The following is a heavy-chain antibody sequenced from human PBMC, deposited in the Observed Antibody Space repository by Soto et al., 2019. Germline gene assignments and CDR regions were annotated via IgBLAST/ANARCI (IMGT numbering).Heavy chain of an antibody. CDR3: ARDTAVPAEYYFDY. CDR1: GLAFSTYY. J-gene: IGHJ4*02. V-gene: IGHV1-46*01. D-gene: IGHD2-2*01. CDR2: INPSGGST. Sequence: RVCWAASGLAFSTYYIHWVRQAPGQGLEWMGIINPSGGSTSYAQKFQGRVTMTRDTSTSTVYMELSSLRPEDTAVYYCARDTAVPAEYYFDYWGQGTLVTVSS.